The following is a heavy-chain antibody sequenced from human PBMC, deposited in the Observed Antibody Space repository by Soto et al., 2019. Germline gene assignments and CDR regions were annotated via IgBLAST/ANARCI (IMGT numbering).Heavy chain of an antibody. Sequence: GASVKVSCKASGYTFTSYAMHWVRQAPGQRLEWMGWINAGNGNTKYSQKFQGRVTITRDTSASTAYMELSSLRSEDTAVYYCARGYYDSSGYLIRRYFDYWGQGTLVTVSS. CDR3: ARGYYDSSGYLIRRYFDY. CDR1: GYTFTSYA. CDR2: INAGNGNT. J-gene: IGHJ4*02. V-gene: IGHV1-3*01. D-gene: IGHD3-22*01.